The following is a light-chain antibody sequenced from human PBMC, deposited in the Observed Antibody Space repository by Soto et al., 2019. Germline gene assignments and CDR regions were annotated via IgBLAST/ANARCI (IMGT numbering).Light chain of an antibody. CDR3: QAWGTGGV. CDR2: VTSDGSH. J-gene: IGLJ3*02. CDR1: SGHSDYA. V-gene: IGLV4-69*01. Sequence: QTVVTQSPSASASSGASVKLTCTLSSGHSDYAIAWHQQQPEKGPRYLMKVTSDGSHTKGDGIPDRFSGSSSGADRYLTISSLRSDDEADYYCQAWGTGGVFGGGTKVTVL.